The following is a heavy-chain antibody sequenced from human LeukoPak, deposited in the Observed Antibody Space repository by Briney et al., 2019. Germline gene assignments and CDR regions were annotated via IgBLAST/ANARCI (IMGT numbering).Heavy chain of an antibody. CDR2: ISSDGSNK. V-gene: IGHV3-30*03. J-gene: IGHJ3*02. D-gene: IGHD3-3*01. CDR3: ARGPSARFFGVAKGAFDI. CDR1: GFTFSNAW. Sequence: GGSLRLSCAASGFTFSNAWMSWVRQAPGKGLEWVTVISSDGSNKYYADSVKGRFTISRDNSKNTLDLQMNSLRAEDTAGYYCARGPSARFFGVAKGAFDIWGQGTMVTVSS.